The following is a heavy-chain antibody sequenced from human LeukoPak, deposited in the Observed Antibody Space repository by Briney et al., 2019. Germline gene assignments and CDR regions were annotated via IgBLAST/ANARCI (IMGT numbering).Heavy chain of an antibody. CDR1: GGSISSHY. J-gene: IGHJ4*02. V-gene: IGHV4-59*11. Sequence: SETLSLTCTVSGGSISSHYWSWIRQPPGKGLEWIWYIYYSGSTNYNPSLKSRVTISVDTSKNQFSLKLSSVTAADTAVYYCARGGYDYPTDFDYWGQGTLVTVSS. CDR2: IYYSGST. D-gene: IGHD5-12*01. CDR3: ARGGYDYPTDFDY.